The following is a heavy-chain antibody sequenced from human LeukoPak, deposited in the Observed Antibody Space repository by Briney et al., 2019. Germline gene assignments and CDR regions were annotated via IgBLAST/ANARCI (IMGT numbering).Heavy chain of an antibody. D-gene: IGHD3-22*01. J-gene: IGHJ4*02. V-gene: IGHV4-34*01. Sequence: SETPSLTCAVYGGSFSGYYWSWIRQPPGKGLEWIGEINHSGSTNYNPSLKSRVAISVDTSKNQFSLKLSSVTAADTAVYYCARGEYYYDSSGYPDYWGQGTLVTVSS. CDR2: INHSGST. CDR3: ARGEYYYDSSGYPDY. CDR1: GGSFSGYY.